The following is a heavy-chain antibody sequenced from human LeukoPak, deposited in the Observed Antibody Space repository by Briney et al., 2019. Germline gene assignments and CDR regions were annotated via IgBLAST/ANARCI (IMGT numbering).Heavy chain of an antibody. CDR2: ISYDGSDE. V-gene: IGHV3-30*04. CDR1: GLAFSSYS. J-gene: IGHJ4*02. Sequence: LGGSLRLSCVASGLAFSSYSMHWVRQAPGKGLEWVGVISYDGSDEYYTDSVKGRFTISRDNSKNTVYLQMNSLRADDTAVYYCARDFTPEWFDIHWGQGTLVTVSS. CDR3: ARDFTPEWFDIH. D-gene: IGHD3-3*01.